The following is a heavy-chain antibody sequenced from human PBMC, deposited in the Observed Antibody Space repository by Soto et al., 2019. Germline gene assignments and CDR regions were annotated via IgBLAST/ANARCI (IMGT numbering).Heavy chain of an antibody. CDR2: LYPSGGT. CDR1: CFSISRGNW. J-gene: IGHJ5*02. Sequence: ASETPSPTCSVSCFSISRGNWLTWVRPAPGKGLEWIGELYPSGGTTYNPSLQNRVTISVDYSKNHLSLTLTSVTAADTAVYYCARCLHCSNGGRFDPWGQGALVTVSS. D-gene: IGHD2-8*01. CDR3: ARCLHCSNGGRFDP. V-gene: IGHV4-4*02.